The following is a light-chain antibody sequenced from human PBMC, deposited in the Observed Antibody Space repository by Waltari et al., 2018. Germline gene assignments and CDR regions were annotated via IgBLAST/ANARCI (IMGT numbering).Light chain of an antibody. CDR1: QNVNSN. J-gene: IGKJ1*01. V-gene: IGKV3-15*01. CDR2: GAS. CDR3: QQHNDWPPWT. Sequence: EIIMTQSPATLSLSPGERATLSCRASQNVNSNLAWYQQKPGQAPRLLIYGASIRATVLPARFSGSGSGTQFTLTINSLQSEDSAVYFCQQHNDWPPWTFGQGTKVELK.